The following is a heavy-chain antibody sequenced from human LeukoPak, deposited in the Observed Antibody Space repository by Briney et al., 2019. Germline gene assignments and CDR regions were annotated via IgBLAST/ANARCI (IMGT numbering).Heavy chain of an antibody. CDR1: GIIFSSYS. CDR2: ISSSGSTI. J-gene: IGHJ4*02. V-gene: IGHV3-48*04. CDR3: ARGNPGGEFY. Sequence: GGSLRLSCAVSGIIFSSYSMNWVRQAPGKGLEWVSYISSSGSTIYYADSVKGRFTISRDNAKNSLYLQMNSLRAEDTAVYYCARGNPGGEFYWGQGTLVTVSS. D-gene: IGHD1-14*01.